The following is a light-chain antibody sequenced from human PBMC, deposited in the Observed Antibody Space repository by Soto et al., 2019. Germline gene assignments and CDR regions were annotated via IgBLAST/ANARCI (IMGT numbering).Light chain of an antibody. CDR3: SSYTSSSTV. J-gene: IGLJ1*01. Sequence: QSVLTQPASVSGSHGQSITISCTGTSSDVGGYNYVSWYQQHPGKAPKLMIYDVSNWPSGVSNRFSGSKSGNTASLTISGLQAEDEADYYCSSYTSSSTVFGTGTKLTVL. V-gene: IGLV2-14*01. CDR2: DVS. CDR1: SSDVGGYNY.